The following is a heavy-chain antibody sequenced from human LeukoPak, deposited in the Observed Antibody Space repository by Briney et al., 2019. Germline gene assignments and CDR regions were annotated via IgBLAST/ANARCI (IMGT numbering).Heavy chain of an antibody. CDR2: ISYDGSNK. J-gene: IGHJ4*02. CDR1: GFTFSSYA. V-gene: IGHV3-30*04. D-gene: IGHD5-24*01. Sequence: GGSLRLSCAASGFTFSSYAMHWVRQAPGKGLEWVAVISYDGSNKYYADSVKGRFTISRDNSKNTLYLQMNSLRAEDTAVYYCAKGGRDGYNGRIDYWGQGTLVTVSS. CDR3: AKGGRDGYNGRIDY.